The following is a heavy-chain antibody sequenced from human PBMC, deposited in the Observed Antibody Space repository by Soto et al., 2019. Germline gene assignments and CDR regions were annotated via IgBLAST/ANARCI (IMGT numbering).Heavy chain of an antibody. CDR3: ARVSTMIVVVYPPDY. D-gene: IGHD3-22*01. CDR1: GFTFSSYA. CDR2: ISYDGSNK. Sequence: QVQLVESGGGVVQPGRSLRLSCAASGFTFSSYAMHWVRQAPGKGLEWVAVISYDGSNKYYADSVKRRFTISRDNSKNTLYLQMNSLRAEDTAVYYCARVSTMIVVVYPPDYWGQGTLVTVSS. V-gene: IGHV3-30-3*01. J-gene: IGHJ4*02.